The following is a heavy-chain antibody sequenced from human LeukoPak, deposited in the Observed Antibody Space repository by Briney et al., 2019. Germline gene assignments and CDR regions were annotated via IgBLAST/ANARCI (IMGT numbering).Heavy chain of an antibody. D-gene: IGHD1-26*01. CDR2: VSGSGDST. J-gene: IGHJ6*02. CDR3: AKGRGARYYNPMDV. Sequence: GGSLRLSCTGSGFAFSNSAISWVRKAPGKRLEWVSTVSGSGDSTYYADSVRGRFTISRDNSNNTAHLQMSGLRVDDTAIYYCAKGRGARYYNPMDVWGQGTTVSVSS. CDR1: GFAFSNSA. V-gene: IGHV3-23*01.